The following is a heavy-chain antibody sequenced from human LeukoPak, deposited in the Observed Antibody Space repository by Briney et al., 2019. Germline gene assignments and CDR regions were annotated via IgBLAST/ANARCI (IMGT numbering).Heavy chain of an antibody. Sequence: PGRSLRLSCAASGFTFSSYAMHWVRQAPGKGLEWVAVISYDGSNKYYADSVKGRFTISRDNSKNTLYLQMNGLRVEDTAVYYCARGYCSSPGCSAGWFDPWGQGTLISVSS. D-gene: IGHD2-2*01. V-gene: IGHV3-30*07. CDR2: ISYDGSNK. CDR3: ARGYCSSPGCSAGWFDP. J-gene: IGHJ5*02. CDR1: GFTFSSYA.